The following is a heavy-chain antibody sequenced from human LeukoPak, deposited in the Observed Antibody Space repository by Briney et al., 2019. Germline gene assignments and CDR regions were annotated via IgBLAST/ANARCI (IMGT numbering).Heavy chain of an antibody. J-gene: IGHJ3*02. CDR1: GYTFTSYY. V-gene: IGHV1-46*01. CDR2: INPSGGST. D-gene: IGHD3-16*01. Sequence: ASVKVSCKASGYTFTSYYMHWVRQAPGQGLEWMGIINPSGGSTSYAQKFQGRVTMTRDTSTSTVYMELSSLRSEDTAVYYCARDWGSNNAESAFDIWGQGTMVTVSS. CDR3: ARDWGSNNAESAFDI.